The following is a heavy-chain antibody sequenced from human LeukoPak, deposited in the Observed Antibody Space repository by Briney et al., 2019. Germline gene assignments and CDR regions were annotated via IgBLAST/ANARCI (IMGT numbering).Heavy chain of an antibody. CDR2: MNPNSGNT. D-gene: IGHD1-26*01. V-gene: IGHV1-8*01. CDR1: GYTFTSYD. J-gene: IGHJ4*02. Sequence: ASVKVSCKASGYTFTSYDINWVRQAPGQGLEWMGWMNPNSGNTGYAQKFQGRVTMTRNTSISTAYMELNSLRSEDTAVYYCARGRRVGATISVYWGQGTLVTVSS. CDR3: ARGRRVGATISVY.